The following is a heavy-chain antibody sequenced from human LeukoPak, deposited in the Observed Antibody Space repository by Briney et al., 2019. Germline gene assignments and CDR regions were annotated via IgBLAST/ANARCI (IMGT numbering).Heavy chain of an antibody. CDR3: TRDPDYGDPD. CDR2: ITSSGRST. J-gene: IGHJ4*02. CDR1: GFSFSDHY. Sequence: GGSLRLSCTASGFSFSDHYMTWMRHAPGKGLEWISYITSSGRSTDYTDSVKGRFIISRDNAMNSLFLQMSSLRVDDTAVYHCTRDPDYGDPDWGQGTLVTVSS. D-gene: IGHD2-21*01. V-gene: IGHV3-11*01.